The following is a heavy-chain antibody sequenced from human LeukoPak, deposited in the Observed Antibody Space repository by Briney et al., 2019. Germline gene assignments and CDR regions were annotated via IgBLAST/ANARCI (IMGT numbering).Heavy chain of an antibody. D-gene: IGHD3-9*01. V-gene: IGHV3-23*01. J-gene: IGHJ4*02. CDR3: AKWGDYDVLTGYYDPDY. CDR2: ITGSGGGT. Sequence: GASLRLSCAASGFTFSNYAMSWVRQAPGKGLEWVSAITGSGGGTYYADSVKGRFTISRDNSKNTLYLRMNSLRAEDTAVYYCAKWGDYDVLTGYYDPDYWGQGTLVTVSS. CDR1: GFTFSNYA.